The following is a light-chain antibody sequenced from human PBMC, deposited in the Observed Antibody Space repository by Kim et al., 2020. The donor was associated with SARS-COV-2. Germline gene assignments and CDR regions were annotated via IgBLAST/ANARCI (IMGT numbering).Light chain of an antibody. CDR3: QSYDTNLNSWV. CDR2: NN. CDR1: SSNTGAGYD. V-gene: IGLV1-40*01. J-gene: IGLJ3*02. Sequence: GQRFSVSCTGSSSNTGAGYDVYWYQQLPGKAPKLLMYNNKRPSGVPDRFSASKSGTSPSLAITGLQAEDEADYYRQSYDTNLNSWVFGGGTQRTVL.